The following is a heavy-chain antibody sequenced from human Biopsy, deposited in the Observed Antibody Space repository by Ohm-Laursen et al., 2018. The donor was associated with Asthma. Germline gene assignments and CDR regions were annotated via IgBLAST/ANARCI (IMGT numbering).Heavy chain of an antibody. J-gene: IGHJ4*02. CDR1: GGSINSSTW. Sequence: TLSLTCTVSGGSINSSTWWSWVRQPPGKGLEWIGEFFHTGSTNYSPSLKSRVTISVDKSKNQFSLNLSAVTAADTAVYYCATLRAYCRGANCFFFNYWGQGKPVTVSS. V-gene: IGHV4-4*02. CDR2: FFHTGST. CDR3: ATLRAYCRGANCFFFNY. D-gene: IGHD2-21*01.